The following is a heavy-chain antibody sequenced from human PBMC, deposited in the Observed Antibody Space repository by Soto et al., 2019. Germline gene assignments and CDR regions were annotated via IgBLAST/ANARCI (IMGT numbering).Heavy chain of an antibody. J-gene: IGHJ4*02. CDR1: GFTFSDHY. D-gene: IGHD3-22*01. V-gene: IGHV3-11*06. CDR3: ARVPYFYDISGYYYGYDY. CDR2: ISSSSSYT. Sequence: GGSLRLSCAAYGFTFSDHYMSWIRQAPGKGLEWVSYISSSSSYTSYADSVKGRFTISRDNAKNSLYLQMNSLRAEDTAVYYCARVPYFYDISGYYYGYDYWGQGTLVTVSS.